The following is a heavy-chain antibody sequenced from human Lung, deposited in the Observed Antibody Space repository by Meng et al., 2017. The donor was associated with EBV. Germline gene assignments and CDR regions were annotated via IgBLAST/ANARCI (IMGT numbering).Heavy chain of an antibody. CDR1: GGTFSSYA. V-gene: IGHV1-69*01. J-gene: IGHJ5*02. CDR3: ALWSRWFGELSHTRWFDP. CDR2: IIPIFGTA. D-gene: IGHD3-10*01. Sequence: QVQLAQSGAEVKKPGSSVKVACKASGGTFSSYAISWLRQAPGQGLEWMGGIIPIFGTANYAQKFQGRVTITADESTSTAYMELSGLRSEDTAVYYCALWSRWFGELSHTRWFDPWGQGTLVTVSP.